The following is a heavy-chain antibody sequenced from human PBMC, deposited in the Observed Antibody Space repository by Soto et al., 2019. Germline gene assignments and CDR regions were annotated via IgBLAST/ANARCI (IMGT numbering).Heavy chain of an antibody. CDR2: ISSSSSTI. V-gene: IGHV3-48*01. J-gene: IGHJ6*03. CDR3: AREEVSGTPNIDGAYYYYMDV. CDR1: GGTFSSYS. D-gene: IGHD1-26*01. Sequence: PGGSLRLSCAASGGTFSSYSMNWVRQAPGKGLEWVSYISSSSSTIYYADSVKGRFTISRDNAKNSLYLQMNSLRAEDTAVYYCAREEVSGTPNIDGAYYYYMDVWGKGTTVTVSS.